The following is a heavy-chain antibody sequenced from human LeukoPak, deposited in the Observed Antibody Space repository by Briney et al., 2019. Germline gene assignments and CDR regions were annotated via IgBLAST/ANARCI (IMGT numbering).Heavy chain of an antibody. CDR3: ARFSRPRSPTRGFDP. CDR2: SYYSGST. D-gene: IGHD2-2*01. J-gene: IGHJ5*02. Sequence: SETLSLTCTVSGGSISYYYWSWIRQPPGKGLEWIGYSYYSGSTNYNPSLTSRVTISVDPSKNQFSLKLSSVTAADTAVYYCARFSRPRSPTRGFDPWGQGTLVTVSS. CDR1: GGSISYYY. V-gene: IGHV4-59*01.